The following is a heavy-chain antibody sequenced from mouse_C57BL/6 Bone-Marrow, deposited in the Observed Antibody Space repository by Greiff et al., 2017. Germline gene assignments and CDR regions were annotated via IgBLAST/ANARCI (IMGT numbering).Heavy chain of an antibody. V-gene: IGHV3-6*01. Sequence: EVKLMESGPGLVKPSQSLSLTCSVTGYSITSGYYWNWIRQFPGNKLEWMGYISYDGSNNYNPSLKNRISITRDTSKNQFFLKLNSVTTEDTATYYCARGDGYFLFDYWGQGTTLTGSS. J-gene: IGHJ2*01. D-gene: IGHD2-3*01. CDR2: ISYDGSN. CDR1: GYSITSGYY. CDR3: ARGDGYFLFDY.